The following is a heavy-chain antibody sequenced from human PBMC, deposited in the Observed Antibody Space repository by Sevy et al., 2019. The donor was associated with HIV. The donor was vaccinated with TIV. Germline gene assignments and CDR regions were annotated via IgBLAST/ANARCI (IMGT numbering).Heavy chain of an antibody. CDR3: AKFAGDFPHFDF. J-gene: IGHJ4*02. CDR2: ISDTGTST. Sequence: GGSLRLSCAASGFTFSTYSMTWVRQAPRKELEWVSAISDTGTSTYYTDSVEGRFTISRDNSKSTLFLHMNSLRAEDTALYYCAKFAGDFPHFDFWGLGTLVTVSS. D-gene: IGHD7-27*01. V-gene: IGHV3-23*01. CDR1: GFTFSTYS.